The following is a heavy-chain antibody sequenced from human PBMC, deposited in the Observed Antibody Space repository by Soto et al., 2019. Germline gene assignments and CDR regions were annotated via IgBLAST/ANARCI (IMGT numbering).Heavy chain of an antibody. Sequence: KVSCKASGYTFTNYAISWVRQAPGQGLEWMGWISAYNGNTNYAQKLQGRVTMTTDTSTSSASMELRSLRSDDTAVYYCARAWFGDFVYYFDYWGQGTLVTVSS. V-gene: IGHV1-18*01. D-gene: IGHD3-10*01. CDR2: ISAYNGNT. CDR3: ARAWFGDFVYYFDY. CDR1: GYTFTNYA. J-gene: IGHJ4*02.